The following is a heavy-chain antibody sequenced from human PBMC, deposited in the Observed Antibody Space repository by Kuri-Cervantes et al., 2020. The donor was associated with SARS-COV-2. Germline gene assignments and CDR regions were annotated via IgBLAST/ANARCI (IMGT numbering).Heavy chain of an antibody. V-gene: IGHV4-39*01. Sequence: GSLRLSCAVYGGSFSGYYWGWIRQPPGKGLEWIGSIYYSGSTYYNPSLKCRVTISVDTSKNQFSLKLSSVTAADTAVYYCARQMMSSITIFGVVITRNWFDPWGQGTLVTVSS. CDR3: ARQMMSSITIFGVVITRNWFDP. J-gene: IGHJ5*02. D-gene: IGHD3-3*01. CDR2: IYYSGST. CDR1: GGSFSGYY.